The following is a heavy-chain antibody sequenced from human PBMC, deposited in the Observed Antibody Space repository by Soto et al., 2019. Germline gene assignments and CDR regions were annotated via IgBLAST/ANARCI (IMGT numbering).Heavy chain of an antibody. CDR2: IVPVFGTA. Sequence: ASVKVSCKASGGTFSSVTVSWVRQAPGQGLEWMGGIVPVFGTANYAQKFQGRVTITADTSTRTAYMEVRSLKSEDTAFYYCAKEARAARSFDFWGQGTLVTVSS. V-gene: IGHV1-69*06. J-gene: IGHJ4*02. CDR3: AKEARAARSFDF. D-gene: IGHD2-15*01. CDR1: GGTFSSVT.